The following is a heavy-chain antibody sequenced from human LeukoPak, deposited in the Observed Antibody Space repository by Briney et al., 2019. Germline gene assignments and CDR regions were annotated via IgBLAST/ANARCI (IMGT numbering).Heavy chain of an antibody. CDR2: MNPNSGNT. V-gene: IGHV1-8*03. CDR3: ARGKQWLVRGDTFDI. Sequence: ASVTVSCKASGYTFTSYDINWVRQATGQGLEWMGWMNPNSGNTGYAQKFQGRVSITRNTSISTAYMELSSLRSEDTAVYYCARGKQWLVRGDTFDIWGQGTMVTVSS. D-gene: IGHD6-19*01. CDR1: GYTFTSYD. J-gene: IGHJ3*02.